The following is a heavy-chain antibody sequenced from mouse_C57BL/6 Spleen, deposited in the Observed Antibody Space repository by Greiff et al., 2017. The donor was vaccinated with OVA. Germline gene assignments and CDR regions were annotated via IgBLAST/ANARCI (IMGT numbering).Heavy chain of an antibody. J-gene: IGHJ1*03. CDR3: ARYGRSYSYWYFDV. CDR2: IRNKANGYTT. Sequence: EVQLMESGGGLVQPGGSLSLSCAASGFTFTDYYMSWVRQPPGKALEWLGFIRNKANGYTTEYSASVKGRFTISRDNSQSILYLQMNALRAEDSATYYCARYGRSYSYWYFDVWGTGTTVTVSS. D-gene: IGHD1-1*01. V-gene: IGHV7-3*01. CDR1: GFTFTDYY.